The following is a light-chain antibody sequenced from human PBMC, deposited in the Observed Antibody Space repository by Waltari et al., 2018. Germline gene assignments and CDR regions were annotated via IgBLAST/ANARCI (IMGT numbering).Light chain of an antibody. CDR3: HVWDTRTDHVV. J-gene: IGLJ2*01. CDR1: DIGTRS. Sequence: SYVLTQPPSVSVAPGKTARIPCGGNDIGTRSVHWYQQKPGQAPVLVVFDDSDRPSGIPERFSGSKPAKTATLTISRVEAGDEADYYCHVWDTRTDHVVFGGGTKLTVL. CDR2: DDS. V-gene: IGLV3-21*03.